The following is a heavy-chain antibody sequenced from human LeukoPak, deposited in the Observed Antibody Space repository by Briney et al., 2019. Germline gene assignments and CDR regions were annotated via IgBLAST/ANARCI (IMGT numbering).Heavy chain of an antibody. Sequence: PGGSLRLSCAASGFTFSSYGMHWVRQAPGKGLEWVTFIRYDGTNTYYADSVKGRFTISRDNSKNTLYLQMNNPRAEDTAVYYCAKKGAADRAFDIWGQGTMVTVS. CDR2: IRYDGTNT. CDR1: GFTFSSYG. J-gene: IGHJ3*02. CDR3: AKKGAADRAFDI. D-gene: IGHD6-13*01. V-gene: IGHV3-30*02.